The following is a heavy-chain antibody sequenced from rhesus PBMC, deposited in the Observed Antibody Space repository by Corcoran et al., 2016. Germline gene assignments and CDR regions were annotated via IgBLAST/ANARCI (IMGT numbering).Heavy chain of an antibody. J-gene: IGHJ4*01. CDR3: ARGIAAAGDYVDY. CDR2: ISGRSGST. V-gene: IGHV4-165*01. D-gene: IGHD6-31*01. CDR1: GGXXXGYY. Sequence: QVQLQESGPGLVKPSETLSLTCAVSGGXXXGYYWGWIRQXPGRGLEGMGYISGRSGSTDYHPSLQTRXTXXTDTSXNQFSLKLSSVTAADTAVYYCARGIAAAGDYVDYWGQGVLVTVSS.